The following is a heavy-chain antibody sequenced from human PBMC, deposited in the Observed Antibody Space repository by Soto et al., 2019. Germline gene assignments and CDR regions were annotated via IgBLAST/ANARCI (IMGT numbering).Heavy chain of an antibody. CDR1: GYTFTGYY. Sequence: ASVKVSCKASGYTFTGYYMHWVRQAPGQGLEWMGWINPNSGGTNYAQKFQGWVTMTRDTSISTAYMELSRLRSDDTAVYYCARGRTGTTESNYYYYYMDVWGKGTTVTVSS. J-gene: IGHJ6*03. D-gene: IGHD1-7*01. CDR3: ARGRTGTTESNYYYYYMDV. CDR2: INPNSGGT. V-gene: IGHV1-2*04.